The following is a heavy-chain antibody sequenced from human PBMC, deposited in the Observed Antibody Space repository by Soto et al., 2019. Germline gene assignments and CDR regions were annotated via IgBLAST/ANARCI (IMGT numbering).Heavy chain of an antibody. CDR1: GGTFSSYA. V-gene: IGHV1-69*13. D-gene: IGHD2-2*01. J-gene: IGHJ5*02. Sequence: SVKVSGKASGGTFSSYAISWVRQAPGQGLEWMGGIIPIFGTANYAQKFQGRVTITADESTSTDYMELSSLRSEDTAVYYCARAVVPPDSYNWFDPWGNGIRVTVCS. CDR2: IIPIFGTA. CDR3: ARAVVPPDSYNWFDP.